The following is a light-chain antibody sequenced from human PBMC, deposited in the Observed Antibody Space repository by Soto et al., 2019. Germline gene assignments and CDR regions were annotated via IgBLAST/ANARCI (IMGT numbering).Light chain of an antibody. J-gene: IGLJ2*01. CDR3: QSADSSGSYVV. Sequence: SYELTQPPSVSVSPGQTARITCSGDALPNQYAYWYQQKPGQAPVLVIYKGSERPSGIPERFSGSTSGTTVTLTISGVQAEDEADYHCQSADSSGSYVVFGGGTKLT. V-gene: IGLV3-25*03. CDR1: ALPNQY. CDR2: KGS.